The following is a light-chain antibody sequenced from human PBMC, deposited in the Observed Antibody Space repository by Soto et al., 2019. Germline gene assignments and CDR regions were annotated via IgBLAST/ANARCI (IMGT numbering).Light chain of an antibody. CDR2: DVN. Sequence: TVVTQEPSLTVSPGGTVTLTCGSSTGAVTSGHYPYWFQQKPGQGPRTLIHDVNKKNPWTPVRFSGSLLGGKAALILSGAQPEDEAEYYCLLSYSGTGVFGGGTKLTVL. J-gene: IGLJ2*01. V-gene: IGLV7-46*01. CDR3: LLSYSGTGV. CDR1: TGAVTSGHY.